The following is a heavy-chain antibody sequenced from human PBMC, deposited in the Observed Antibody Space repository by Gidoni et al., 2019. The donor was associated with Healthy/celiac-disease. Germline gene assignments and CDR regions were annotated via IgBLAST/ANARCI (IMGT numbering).Heavy chain of an antibody. CDR2: IYYSGST. CDR3: ARHRYYYDSSGYGGSEIDY. CDR1: GGSISSSSYY. J-gene: IGHJ4*02. V-gene: IGHV4-39*01. D-gene: IGHD3-22*01. Sequence: QLQLQESGPGLVKPSETLSLTCTVSGGSISSSSYYWGWIRQPPGKGLEWIGSIYYSGSTYYNPSLKSRVTISVDTSKNQFSLKLSSVTAADTAVYYCARHRYYYDSSGYGGSEIDYWGQGTLVTVSS.